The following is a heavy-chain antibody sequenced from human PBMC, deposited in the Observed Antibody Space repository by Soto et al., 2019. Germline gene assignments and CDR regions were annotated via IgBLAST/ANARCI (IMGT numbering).Heavy chain of an antibody. V-gene: IGHV1-2*02. CDR2: IGPETGAT. D-gene: IGHD1-26*01. CDR1: GYTFTGHY. CDR3: GRGRSGQIVVFY. Sequence: ASVKVSCKASGYTFTGHYIHWVRQAPEQGPEWMGEIGPETGATRYAQKFQGRVTMTRDMSITTVYMELNNPSPDDMAVYYCGRGRSGQIVVFYWGQGTPVTVSS. J-gene: IGHJ4*02.